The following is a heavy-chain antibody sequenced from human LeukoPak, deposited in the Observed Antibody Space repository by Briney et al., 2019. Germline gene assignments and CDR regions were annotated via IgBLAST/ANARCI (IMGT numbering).Heavy chain of an antibody. J-gene: IGHJ4*02. CDR2: ISGSGSTI. Sequence: GGSLRLSCAASGFTFSSYEMNWVRQAPGKGLEWVSYISGSGSTIYYADSVKGRFTISRDNAKNSLYLQMNSLRAEDTAVYYCARDSSPRPVQPYYFDYWGQGTLVTVSS. CDR3: ARDSSPRPVQPYYFDY. D-gene: IGHD6-13*01. CDR1: GFTFSSYE. V-gene: IGHV3-48*03.